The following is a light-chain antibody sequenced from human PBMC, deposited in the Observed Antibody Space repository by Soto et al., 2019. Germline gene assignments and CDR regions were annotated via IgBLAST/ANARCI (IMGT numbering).Light chain of an antibody. CDR1: QSISSY. CDR2: AAS. CDR3: QQSYSNPRT. V-gene: IGKV1-39*01. J-gene: IGKJ5*01. Sequence: DIQMTQSPSTLSASVGDRVTITCRASQSISSYLNWYQQKPGKAPKLLIYAASSLQSGVPSRLSGSGSGTDFTITISSMQNEDFATYYCQQSYSNPRTFGQGTRLEI.